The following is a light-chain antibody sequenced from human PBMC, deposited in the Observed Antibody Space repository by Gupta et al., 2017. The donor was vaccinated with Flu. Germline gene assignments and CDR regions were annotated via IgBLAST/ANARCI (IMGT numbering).Light chain of an antibody. J-gene: IGKJ3*01. CDR2: RAS. V-gene: IGKV1-39*01. Sequence: SSLSASVGDRVTITCRASQSISNYLNWYQQKPGEAPKLLVYRASSLQSGVPSRFSGSGSGTDFTLTISSLQPEDCTTYFCQQTYTIPLLTFGPGTKVDIK. CDR1: QSISNY. CDR3: QQTYTIPLLT.